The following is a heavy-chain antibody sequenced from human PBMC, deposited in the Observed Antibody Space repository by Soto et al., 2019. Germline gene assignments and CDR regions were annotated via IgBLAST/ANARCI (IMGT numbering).Heavy chain of an antibody. CDR3: ARGDGDYGRRLDP. V-gene: IGHV3-66*01. D-gene: IGHD4-17*01. Sequence: EVQLVESGGDLVQPGGSLRLSCAASGFPVSTNYVSWVRQAPGKGLEWVSIIYDGGSTYYADAVKGRFTISRDNLKNMLYLQMNSLRAEDTAVYYCARGDGDYGRRLDPWGQGTQVTVSS. CDR1: GFPVSTNY. CDR2: IYDGGST. J-gene: IGHJ5*02.